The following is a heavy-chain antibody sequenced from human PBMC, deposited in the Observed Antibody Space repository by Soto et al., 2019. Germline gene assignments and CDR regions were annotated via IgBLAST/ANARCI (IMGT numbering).Heavy chain of an antibody. V-gene: IGHV3-33*01. J-gene: IGHJ4*02. CDR1: GFTFSSYG. Sequence: RLSCAASGFTFSSYGMHWVRQAPGKGLEWVAVIWYDGSNKYDADSVKGRFTISRDNSKNTLYLQMNSLRAEDTAVYYCARDQIGYCSSTSFLSSLGYWGQGTRVTVSS. D-gene: IGHD2-2*01. CDR3: ARDQIGYCSSTSFLSSLGY. CDR2: IWYDGSNK.